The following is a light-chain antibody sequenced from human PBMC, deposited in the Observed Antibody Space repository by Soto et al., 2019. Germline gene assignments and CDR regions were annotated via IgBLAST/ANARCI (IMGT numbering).Light chain of an antibody. Sequence: QSVLTQPPSVSGAPGQRVTISCTGSSSNIGAGYDVHWYQQLPGTAPKLVIYGNRNRPSGVPDRFSGSKSGTSASLAITGLQAEDEADYYCAAWDDSLSGFVVFGGGTKVTVL. CDR3: AAWDDSLSGFVV. CDR1: SSNIGAGYD. J-gene: IGLJ2*01. V-gene: IGLV1-40*01. CDR2: GNR.